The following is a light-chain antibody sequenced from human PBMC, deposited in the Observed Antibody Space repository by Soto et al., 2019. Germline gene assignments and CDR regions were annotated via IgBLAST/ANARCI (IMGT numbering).Light chain of an antibody. V-gene: IGKV1-5*03. J-gene: IGKJ1*01. Sequence: DIQMTQSPSTLSGSVGDRVTITCRASQSIDKWLAWYQQRPGKAPKLLMYKASILQSATSSRFSGSGSGAEFTLTISSLQPDDVATYYCQQYSKYPWTFGQGTKVEI. CDR1: QSIDKW. CDR3: QQYSKYPWT. CDR2: KAS.